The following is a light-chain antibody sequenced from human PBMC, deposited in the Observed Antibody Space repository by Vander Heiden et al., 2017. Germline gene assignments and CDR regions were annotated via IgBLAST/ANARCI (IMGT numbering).Light chain of an antibody. CDR3: RYEYSSSYT. V-gene: IGKV3-20*01. Sequence: ETVLTQSPRHLSLSPGERATLSCRASQSVTSSLLVWYHQKPGQTPRVLIYGTSSSFTDIPDRFIGSGSGTDFTLTIIRRVPADFAVNYCRYEYSSSYTFGQGTKLEI. CDR1: QSVTSSL. CDR2: GTS. J-gene: IGKJ2*01.